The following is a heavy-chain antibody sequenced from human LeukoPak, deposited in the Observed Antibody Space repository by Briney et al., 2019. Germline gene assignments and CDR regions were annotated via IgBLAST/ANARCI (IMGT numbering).Heavy chain of an antibody. CDR2: ISRSSSYI. Sequence: GGSLRLSCAVSGFTLSNHNINWARQAPGKGLEWVASISRSSSYIYFADSVKGRFTISRDNANNSLYLQMNSLRVEDTAVYYCARDPRTYDISGYYYGRYHFYMDVWGKGTTVTISS. CDR1: GFTLSNHN. V-gene: IGHV3-21*06. J-gene: IGHJ6*03. D-gene: IGHD3-22*01. CDR3: ARDPRTYDISGYYYGRYHFYMDV.